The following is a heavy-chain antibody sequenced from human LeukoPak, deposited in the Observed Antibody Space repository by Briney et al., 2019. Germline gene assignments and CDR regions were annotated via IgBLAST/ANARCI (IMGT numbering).Heavy chain of an antibody. CDR1: GYTFTSYN. Sequence: ASVKVSCKASGYTFTSYNMHWVRQAPGQGLEWMGIINPTCGCTSNAQKFQGKDTMTRVTSTSTVYTELSSLRSDGRAVYYCAREPIAVCVDDFDIWGQGKMVNGSS. J-gene: IGHJ3*02. D-gene: IGHD6-19*01. V-gene: IGHV1-46*01. CDR3: AREPIAVCVDDFDI. CDR2: INPTCGCT.